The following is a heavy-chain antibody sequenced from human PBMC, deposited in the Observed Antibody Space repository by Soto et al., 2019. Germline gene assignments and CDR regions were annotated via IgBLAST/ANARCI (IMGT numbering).Heavy chain of an antibody. Sequence: EVQLVESGGGLVRPGESLRLSCAASGFSFSGAWMNWVRQPPGKGLEWVGLIRSKTSGVTADYAAPVKGRFTVSRDDSKNTLYLQMNSLKAEDTAMYYCTWKGASFDYWGQGTLVTVFS. CDR1: GFSFSGAW. CDR2: IRSKTSGVTA. CDR3: TWKGASFDY. D-gene: IGHD1-26*01. V-gene: IGHV3-15*01. J-gene: IGHJ4*02.